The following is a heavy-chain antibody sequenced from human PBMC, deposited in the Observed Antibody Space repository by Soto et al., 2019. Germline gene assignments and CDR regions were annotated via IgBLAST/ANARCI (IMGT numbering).Heavy chain of an antibody. J-gene: IGHJ4*02. CDR2: ISGSGGST. V-gene: IGHV3-23*01. CDR1: GFTFSSYA. Sequence: EVQLLESGGGLVQPGGSLRLSCAASGFTFSSYAMSWVRQAPGKGLEWVSAISGSGGSTYYADSVKGRFTISRNNSKNTLYLKMNSLRAEDTAVYYCANACGWFGEFDYWGQGTLVTVSS. D-gene: IGHD3-10*01. CDR3: ANACGWFGEFDY.